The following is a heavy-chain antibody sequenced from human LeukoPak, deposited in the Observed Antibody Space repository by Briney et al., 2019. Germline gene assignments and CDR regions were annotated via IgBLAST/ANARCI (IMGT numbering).Heavy chain of an antibody. CDR2: INQDGSEK. J-gene: IGHJ4*02. Sequence: PGGSLRLSCEASGFTFSNYYMSWVRQAPGKGLEWVANINQDGSEKYYVDSVKGRFTISRDNAKRSLYLQMNSLRAEDTAVYSCARCKRYYDTYGYYYPGEVFDYWGQGTLVTASS. CDR1: GFTFSNYY. V-gene: IGHV3-7*01. D-gene: IGHD3-22*01. CDR3: ARCKRYYDTYGYYYPGEVFDY.